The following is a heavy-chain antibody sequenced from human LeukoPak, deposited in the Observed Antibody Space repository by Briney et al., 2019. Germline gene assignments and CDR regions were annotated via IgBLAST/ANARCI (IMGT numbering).Heavy chain of an antibody. D-gene: IGHD6-13*01. Sequence: SETLSLTCAVYGGSFSGYYWSWIRQPPGKRLEWIGEINHSGSTNYNPSLKSRVTISVDTSKNQFSLKLSSVTAADTAVYYCASSDSSSSLSLRYWGQGTLVTVSS. CDR1: GGSFSGYY. V-gene: IGHV4-34*01. J-gene: IGHJ4*02. CDR2: INHSGST. CDR3: ASSDSSSSLSLRY.